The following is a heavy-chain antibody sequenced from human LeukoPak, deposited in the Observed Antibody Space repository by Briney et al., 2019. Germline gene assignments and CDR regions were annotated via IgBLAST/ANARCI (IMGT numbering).Heavy chain of an antibody. Sequence: ASVKVSCKASGYTFTSYAMHWVRQAPGQRLEWMGWINAGNGNTKYSQEFQGRVTITRDTSASTAYMELSSLRSEDMAVYYCARGGNYYDSSGYSLIDYWGQGTLVTVSS. CDR3: ARGGNYYDSSGYSLIDY. J-gene: IGHJ4*02. D-gene: IGHD3-22*01. CDR1: GYTFTSYA. V-gene: IGHV1-3*03. CDR2: INAGNGNT.